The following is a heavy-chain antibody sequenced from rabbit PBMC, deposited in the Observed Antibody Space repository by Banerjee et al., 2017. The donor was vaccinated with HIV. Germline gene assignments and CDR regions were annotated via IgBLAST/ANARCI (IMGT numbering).Heavy chain of an antibody. D-gene: IGHD1-1*01. J-gene: IGHJ4*01. V-gene: IGHV1S45*01. CDR2: GSAGNT. CDR1: GFSFSNKYV. Sequence: QEQLEESGGDLVKPEGSLTLTCTASGFSFSNKYVMCWVRQAPGKGLEWIACGSAGNTNYASWAKGRFTISKTSSTTVTLQMTSLTAADTATYFCASSDYDIITFNLWGPGTLVTVS. CDR3: ASSDYDIITFNL.